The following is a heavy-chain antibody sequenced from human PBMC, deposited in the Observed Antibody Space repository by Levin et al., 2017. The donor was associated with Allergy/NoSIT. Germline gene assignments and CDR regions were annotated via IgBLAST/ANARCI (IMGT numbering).Heavy chain of an antibody. CDR1: GFTFSSYA. Sequence: GESLKISCAASGFTFSSYAMSWVRQAPGKGLEWVSAISGSGGSTYYADSVKGRFTISRDNSKNTLYLQMNSLRAEDTAVYYCAKDWGPNDYIWGSYRSGFDPWGQGTLVTVSS. CDR2: ISGSGGST. V-gene: IGHV3-23*01. D-gene: IGHD3-16*02. J-gene: IGHJ5*02. CDR3: AKDWGPNDYIWGSYRSGFDP.